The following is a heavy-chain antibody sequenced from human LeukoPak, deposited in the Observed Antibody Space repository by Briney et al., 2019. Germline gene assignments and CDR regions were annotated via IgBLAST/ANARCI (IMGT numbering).Heavy chain of an antibody. V-gene: IGHV4-39*01. Sequence: SETLSLTCTVSGGSISSNSYSWGWIRQPPGKGLQWIGSIYYSGSTYYNPSFKSRVTISVDTSKNQFSLKLSSVTAADTAIYYCARQTGSGLFILPGGQGTLVTVSS. CDR1: GGSISSNSYS. CDR3: ARQTGSGLFILP. D-gene: IGHD3/OR15-3a*01. CDR2: IYYSGST. J-gene: IGHJ4*02.